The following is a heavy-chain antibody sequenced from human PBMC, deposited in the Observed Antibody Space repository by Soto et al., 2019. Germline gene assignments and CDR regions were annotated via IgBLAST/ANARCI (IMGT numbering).Heavy chain of an antibody. D-gene: IGHD4-17*01. Sequence: GGSLRLSCAASGFTVSSKYMSWFRQAPGKGLEWVSLIQSGGPTYYADSVKGRFTISRDTSENTVHLQMDSLRAEDTAVYYCARAAYGEYWFDPWGQGTLVTVSS. J-gene: IGHJ5*02. CDR1: GFTVSSKY. CDR2: IQSGGPT. V-gene: IGHV3-66*01. CDR3: ARAAYGEYWFDP.